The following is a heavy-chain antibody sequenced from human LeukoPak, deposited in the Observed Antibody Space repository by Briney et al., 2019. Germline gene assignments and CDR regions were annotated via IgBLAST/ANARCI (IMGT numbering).Heavy chain of an antibody. J-gene: IGHJ5*02. D-gene: IGHD5-24*01. Sequence: GASVKVSCKASGYTFTGYYMHWVRQAPGQRLEWMGWINAGNGNTKYSQKFQGRVTITRDTSASTAYMELSSLRSEDTAVYYCARERMDPTRNWFDPWGQGTLVTVSS. V-gene: IGHV1-3*01. CDR3: ARERMDPTRNWFDP. CDR2: INAGNGNT. CDR1: GYTFTGYY.